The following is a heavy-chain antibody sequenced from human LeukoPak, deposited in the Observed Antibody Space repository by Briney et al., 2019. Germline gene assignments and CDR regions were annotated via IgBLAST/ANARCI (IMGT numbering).Heavy chain of an antibody. CDR1: GGTFSSYA. CDR2: IIPIFGTA. D-gene: IGHD6-6*01. CDR3: AREIAALAYFDY. V-gene: IGHV1-69*13. J-gene: IGHJ4*02. Sequence: SVTVSCKASGGTFSSYAISWVRQAAGQGLEWMGGIIPIFGTANYAQKFQGRVTITADESTSTAYMELSSLRSEDTAVYYCAREIAALAYFDYWGQGTLVTVSS.